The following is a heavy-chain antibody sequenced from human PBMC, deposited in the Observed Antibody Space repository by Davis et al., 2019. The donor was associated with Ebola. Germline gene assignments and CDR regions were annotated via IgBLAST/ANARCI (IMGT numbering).Heavy chain of an antibody. CDR2: IIPVFRTA. V-gene: IGHV1-69*13. CDR3: ARGMGLTALGGLYFYSYAMDV. J-gene: IGHJ6*04. D-gene: IGHD4/OR15-4a*01. Sequence: AASVKVSCKAVGDTLTSYAMTWVRQAPGQGLEWMGGIIPVFRTASYAQKFQGRVTITADESTRTAYMELNGLRSEDTAVYYCARGMGLTALGGLYFYSYAMDVWGKGTTVTVSS. CDR1: GDTLTSYA.